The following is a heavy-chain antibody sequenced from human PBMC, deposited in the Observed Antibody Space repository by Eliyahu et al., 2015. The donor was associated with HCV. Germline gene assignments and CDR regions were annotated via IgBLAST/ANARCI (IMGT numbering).Heavy chain of an antibody. CDR1: GXSXTTYY. V-gene: IGHV4-59*01. J-gene: IGHJ5*02. CDR3: ASGGGGIAVTGTGGWFDP. D-gene: IGHD6-19*01. Sequence: QVQLQXSGPGLVKPSETLSLTXTXXGXSXTTYYWSWIRQPPGKGLEWIAYIHYSGSTNYNPSLKSRVTISIDTSKNQFSLNLTSVTAADTAMYYCASGGGGIAVTGTGGWFDPWGQGTLVTVSS. CDR2: IHYSGST.